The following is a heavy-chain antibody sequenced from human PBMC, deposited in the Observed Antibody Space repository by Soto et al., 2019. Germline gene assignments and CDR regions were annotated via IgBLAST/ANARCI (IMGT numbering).Heavy chain of an antibody. J-gene: IGHJ4*02. Sequence: GSQRLSCAASGFTFSSYSMNWVRQAPGKGLEWVSYISSSSSTIYYADSVKGRFTISRDNAKSSLYLQMNSLRAEDTAVYYCARRSGDTTSNYFDYWGQGALVTVSS. CDR2: ISSSSSTI. CDR3: ARRSGDTTSNYFDY. D-gene: IGHD3-10*01. V-gene: IGHV3-48*01. CDR1: GFTFSSYS.